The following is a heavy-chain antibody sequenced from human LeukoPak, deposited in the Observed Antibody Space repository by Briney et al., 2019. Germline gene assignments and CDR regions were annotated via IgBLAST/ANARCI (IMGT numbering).Heavy chain of an antibody. J-gene: IGHJ4*02. D-gene: IGHD3-22*01. Sequence: SETLSLTCSVSGGSISSSAYYWGWIRQPPGQGLEWIGSIYYSGNTYYNPSLKSPVTISVDTSKNQFSLKLSSVTAADTAVYYCARAFTYDSSGYYYVTTQPTSYYFDYWGQGTLVTVSS. V-gene: IGHV4-39*07. CDR1: GGSISSSAYY. CDR2: IYYSGNT. CDR3: ARAFTYDSSGYYYVTTQPTSYYFDY.